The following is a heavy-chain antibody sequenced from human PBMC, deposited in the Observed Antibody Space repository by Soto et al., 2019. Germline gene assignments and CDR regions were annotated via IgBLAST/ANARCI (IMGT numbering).Heavy chain of an antibody. CDR2: IYWDDDE. Sequence: QITLKESGPTLVKPTQTLTLTCTFSGFSLSNSGVGVAWLRPPPGKALEWLTLIYWDDDERYSPSLKSRLTITQEPPTNQVALTLTKMDPVATATYFRTHKGGRGAAMDVWGQGTTVTVSS. CDR3: THKGGRGAAMDV. CDR1: GFSLSNSGVG. J-gene: IGHJ6*02. V-gene: IGHV2-5*02. D-gene: IGHD2-15*01.